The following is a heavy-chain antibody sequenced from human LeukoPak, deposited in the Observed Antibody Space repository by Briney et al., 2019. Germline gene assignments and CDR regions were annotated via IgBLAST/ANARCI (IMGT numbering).Heavy chain of an antibody. V-gene: IGHV4-39*07. J-gene: IGHJ5*02. CDR1: GGSISSSSYY. Sequence: SETLSHTCTVSGGSISSSSYYWGWIRQPPGKGLEWIGSIYYSGSTYYNPSLKSRVTISVDTSKNQFSLKLSSVTAADTAVYYCARAELPRLRTNNWFDPWGQGTLVTVSS. D-gene: IGHD1-7*01. CDR3: ARAELPRLRTNNWFDP. CDR2: IYYSGST.